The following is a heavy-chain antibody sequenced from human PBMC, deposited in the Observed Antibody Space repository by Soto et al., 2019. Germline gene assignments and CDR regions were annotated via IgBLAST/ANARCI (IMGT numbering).Heavy chain of an antibody. CDR1: GGSISSSNW. D-gene: IGHD3-9*01. V-gene: IGHV4-4*02. J-gene: IGHJ5*02. Sequence: QVQLQESGPGLVKPSGTLSLTCAVSGGSISSSNWWSWVRQPPGKGLEWIGEIYHSGSTNYNPSLKSRVTISVDKSKNQFSLKLSSVTAADTAVYYCARDRLRYFDWSGLGMVLDPWGQGTLVTVSS. CDR2: IYHSGST. CDR3: ARDRLRYFDWSGLGMVLDP.